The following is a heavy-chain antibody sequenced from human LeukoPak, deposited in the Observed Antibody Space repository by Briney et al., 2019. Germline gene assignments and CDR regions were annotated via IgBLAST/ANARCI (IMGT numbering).Heavy chain of an antibody. CDR1: GGSFSGYY. D-gene: IGHD2-2*01. CDR2: INHSGST. Sequence: SETLSLTCAVYGGSFSGYYWSWIRQPPGKGLEWIGEINHSGSTYYNPSLKSRVTISVDTSKNQFSLKLSSVTAADTAVYYCARDIVVVPAAPSRGFDPWGQGTLVTVSS. J-gene: IGHJ5*02. V-gene: IGHV4-34*01. CDR3: ARDIVVVPAAPSRGFDP.